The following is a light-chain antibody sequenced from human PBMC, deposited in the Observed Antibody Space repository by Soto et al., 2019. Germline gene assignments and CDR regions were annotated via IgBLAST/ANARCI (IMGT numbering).Light chain of an antibody. Sequence: EIVLTQSPCTLSLSPGERATLSCRASQSVSSSYLAWYQQTPGQAPRLLIYGASSRATGIPDRFSGSWSGTDFTLTISRLEPEDCAVYYCQQYGRSPTFGGGTKVEIK. CDR1: QSVSSSY. CDR3: QQYGRSPT. J-gene: IGKJ4*01. CDR2: GAS. V-gene: IGKV3-20*01.